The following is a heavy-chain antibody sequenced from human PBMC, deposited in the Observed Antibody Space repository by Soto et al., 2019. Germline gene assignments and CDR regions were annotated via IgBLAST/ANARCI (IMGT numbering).Heavy chain of an antibody. D-gene: IGHD2-21*01. J-gene: IGHJ4*02. CDR1: GFTLSSYG. Sequence: GASVKVSCQASGFTLSSYGISLGRPAPGQRVEWMGWISAYNGNTNYAQKLQGRVTMTTDTSTSTAYMELRSLRSDDTAVYYCARDGLAYCGGDCYSSFDYWGQGTLVTVSS. CDR2: ISAYNGNT. CDR3: ARDGLAYCGGDCYSSFDY. V-gene: IGHV1-18*01.